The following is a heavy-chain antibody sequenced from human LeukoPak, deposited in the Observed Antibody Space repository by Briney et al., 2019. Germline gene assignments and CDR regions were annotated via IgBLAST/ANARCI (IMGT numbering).Heavy chain of an antibody. CDR1: GGSISSGGYY. CDR3: ARITPSGYDGY. V-gene: IGHV4-30-2*01. Sequence: PSETLSLTCTVSGGSISSGGYYWSWIRQPPGKGLEWIGYIYHSGSTYYNPSLKSRVTISVDRPKNQFSLKLSSVTAADTAVYYCARITPSGYDGYWGQGTLVTVSS. D-gene: IGHD5-12*01. CDR2: IYHSGST. J-gene: IGHJ4*02.